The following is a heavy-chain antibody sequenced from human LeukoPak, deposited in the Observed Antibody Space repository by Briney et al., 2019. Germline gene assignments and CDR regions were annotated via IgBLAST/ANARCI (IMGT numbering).Heavy chain of an antibody. J-gene: IGHJ6*03. CDR3: ARADEYSDYMDV. D-gene: IGHD6-6*01. V-gene: IGHV1-2*02. CDR2: INPNSGGT. CDR1: GYTFTGYY. Sequence: ASVKVSCKASGYTFTGYYMHWVRQAPGQGLEWMGWINPNSGGTNYAQKFQGRVTMTRDTSISTAYMELSRLKSDDTAVYYCARADEYSDYMDVWGKGTTVTVSS.